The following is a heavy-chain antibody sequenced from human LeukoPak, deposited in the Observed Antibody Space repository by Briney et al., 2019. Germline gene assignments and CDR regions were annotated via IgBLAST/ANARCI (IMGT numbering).Heavy chain of an antibody. J-gene: IGHJ6*02. D-gene: IGHD3-9*01. CDR1: GFTFSSYS. V-gene: IGHV3-21*01. Sequence: GGSLRLSCAASGFTFSSYSMNWVRQAPGKGLEWVSSISSSSSYIYYADSVKGRFTISRDNAKNSLYLQMNSLRAEDTAVYYCARDLGRDYDIPGMDVWGQGTTVTVSS. CDR2: ISSSSSYI. CDR3: ARDLGRDYDIPGMDV.